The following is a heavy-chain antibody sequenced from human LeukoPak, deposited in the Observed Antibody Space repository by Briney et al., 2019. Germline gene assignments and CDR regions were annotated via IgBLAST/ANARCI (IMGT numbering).Heavy chain of an antibody. J-gene: IGHJ1*01. D-gene: IGHD2-21*02. Sequence: SETLSLTCTVSGGSISSYYWSWIRQPPGKGLEWIGYIYTSGSTNYNPSLKSRVTISVETSKNQFSLKLSSVTAADTAVYYCAGPTSKARHCYYHYWGQGILVTVSS. CDR2: IYTSGST. CDR1: GGSISSYY. V-gene: IGHV4-4*09. CDR3: AGPTSKARHCYYHY.